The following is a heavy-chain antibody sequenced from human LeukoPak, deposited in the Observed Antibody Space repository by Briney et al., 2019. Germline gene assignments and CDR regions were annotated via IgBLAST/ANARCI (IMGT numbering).Heavy chain of an antibody. CDR2: ISGSGGST. CDR3: AKDGSSWYVDYFDD. CDR1: GSTFSSYA. D-gene: IGHD6-13*01. V-gene: IGHV3-23*01. J-gene: IGHJ4*02. Sequence: GGSLRLSCAASGSTFSSYAMSWVRQAPGKGLEWVSAISGSGGSTYYADSVKGRFTISRDNSKNTLYMQMNSLRAEDTAVYYCAKDGSSWYVDYFDDWGQGTLVTVSS.